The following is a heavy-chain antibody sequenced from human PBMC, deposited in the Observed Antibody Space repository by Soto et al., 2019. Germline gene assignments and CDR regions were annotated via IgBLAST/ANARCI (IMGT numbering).Heavy chain of an antibody. D-gene: IGHD3-22*01. CDR3: AKEYYYDSSGYLDY. Sequence: GGSLRLSCVASGFSFSKYGMHWARQAPGKGLEWVPAISGSGGSTYYADSVKGRFTISRDNSKNTLYLQMNSLRAEDTAVYYCAKEYYYDSSGYLDYWGQGTLVTVSS. J-gene: IGHJ4*02. CDR1: GFSFSKYG. V-gene: IGHV3-23*01. CDR2: ISGSGGST.